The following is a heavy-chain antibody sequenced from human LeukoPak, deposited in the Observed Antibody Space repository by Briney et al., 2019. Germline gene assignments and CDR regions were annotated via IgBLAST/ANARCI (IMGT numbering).Heavy chain of an antibody. V-gene: IGHV4-39*01. CDR1: GGSISSSSYY. CDR3: ARLKDIRQHVNWFDP. CDR2: IYYSGST. D-gene: IGHD2-15*01. Sequence: PSETLSLTCTVSGGSISSSSYYWGWIRQPPGKGLEWIGSIYYSGSTYYNPSLKSRVTISVDTSKNQFSLKLSSVTAADTAVYYCARLKDIRQHVNWFDPWGQGTLVSVSS. J-gene: IGHJ5*02.